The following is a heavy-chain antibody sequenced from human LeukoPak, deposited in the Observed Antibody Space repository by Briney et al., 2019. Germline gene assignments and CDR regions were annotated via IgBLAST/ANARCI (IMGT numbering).Heavy chain of an antibody. V-gene: IGHV3-74*01. CDR1: GFTFSSYW. D-gene: IGHD5-12*01. J-gene: IGHJ4*01. CDR3: TTIRPDY. Sequence: PGGSLRLTSAASGFTFSSYWMHWVRQAPGKGLVWVSRIKSDDSSTDYADSVKGRFTISRDNAKNTLYLQMNSLRAEDTAVYYCTTIRPDYWGHASLATVSS. CDR2: IKSDDSST.